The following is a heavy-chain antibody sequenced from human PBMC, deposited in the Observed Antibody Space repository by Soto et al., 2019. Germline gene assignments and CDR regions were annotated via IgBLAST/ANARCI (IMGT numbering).Heavy chain of an antibody. CDR1: GGSISSGGYY. Sequence: QVQLQESGPGLVKPSETLSLTCTVSGGSISSGGYYWSWIRQHPGKGLEWIGYIFYSGSTYYNPSLASRVTISVDTSKNPLSLNLSSVTAAYTAVYYCARDRWFGHFDSCGQGTLVTVSS. CDR2: IFYSGST. D-gene: IGHD3-10*01. V-gene: IGHV4-31*03. CDR3: ARDRWFGHFDS. J-gene: IGHJ4*02.